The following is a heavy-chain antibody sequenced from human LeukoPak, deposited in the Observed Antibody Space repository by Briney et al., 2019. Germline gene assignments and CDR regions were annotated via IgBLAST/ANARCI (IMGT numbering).Heavy chain of an antibody. J-gene: IGHJ5*02. CDR3: AGAQDYGGNYWFDP. D-gene: IGHD4-23*01. Sequence: ASVKVSCKASGYTFTSYDINWVRQATGQGLEWMGWMNPNSGNTGYAQKFQGRVTITRNTSISTAYKELSSLRSEDTAVYYCAGAQDYGGNYWFDPWGQGTLVTVSS. CDR2: MNPNSGNT. CDR1: GYTFTSYD. V-gene: IGHV1-8*03.